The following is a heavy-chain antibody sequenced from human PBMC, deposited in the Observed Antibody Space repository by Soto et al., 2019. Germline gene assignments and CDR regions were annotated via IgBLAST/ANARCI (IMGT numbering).Heavy chain of an antibody. CDR2: INPSGGST. Sequence: ASVKVSCKASGYTFTIYYMHWVLQAPGQGLEWMGIINPSGGSTSYAQKFQGRVTMTRDTSTSTVYMELSSLRSEDTAVYYCARDWVMATSRGDIWGQGTMVTVSS. CDR3: ARDWVMATSRGDI. D-gene: IGHD5-12*01. J-gene: IGHJ3*02. V-gene: IGHV1-46*01. CDR1: GYTFTIYY.